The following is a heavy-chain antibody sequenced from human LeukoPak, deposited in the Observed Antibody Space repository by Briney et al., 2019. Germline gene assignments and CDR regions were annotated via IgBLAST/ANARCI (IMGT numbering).Heavy chain of an antibody. CDR2: INPSGGST. V-gene: IGHV1-46*01. J-gene: IGHJ5*02. CDR1: GYTFTNHY. Sequence: ASVKVSCKASGYTFTNHYIHWVRQAPGQGLEWMGIINPSGGSTTYAQKFQGRVTMTRDTSTSTVYMELSSLRSEDTGVYYCARENWFDPWGQGTLVTVSS. CDR3: ARENWFDP.